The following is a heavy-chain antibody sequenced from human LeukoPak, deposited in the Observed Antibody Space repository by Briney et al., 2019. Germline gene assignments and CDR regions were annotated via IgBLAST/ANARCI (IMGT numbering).Heavy chain of an antibody. Sequence: GGSLRLSCAASGFTFSGYAMTWVRQAPGKGLEWVSSISRSGDRTYYAASVKGRFTISRDNSKNSLYLQMNSLRAEDTAVYYCARRGDFWSGYYTYYYYGMDVWGQGTTVTVSS. D-gene: IGHD3-3*01. CDR2: ISRSGDRT. CDR1: GFTFSGYA. J-gene: IGHJ6*02. V-gene: IGHV3-23*01. CDR3: ARRGDFWSGYYTYYYYGMDV.